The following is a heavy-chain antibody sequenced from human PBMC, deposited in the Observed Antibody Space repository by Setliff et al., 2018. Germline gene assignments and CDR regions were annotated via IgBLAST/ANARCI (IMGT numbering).Heavy chain of an antibody. CDR3: VREGYSEYFQD. V-gene: IGHV4-61*09. Sequence: KTSETLSLTCTVSDDSISSRHYYWSWIRQPAGKGLEWLGQIYTSWSTNYNVSLKSRVSISVDTSKNQLSLTLSSVTAADTAVYYCVREGYSEYFQDWGRGTLVTVSS. CDR2: IYTSWST. D-gene: IGHD1-1*01. CDR1: DDSISSRHYY. J-gene: IGHJ1*01.